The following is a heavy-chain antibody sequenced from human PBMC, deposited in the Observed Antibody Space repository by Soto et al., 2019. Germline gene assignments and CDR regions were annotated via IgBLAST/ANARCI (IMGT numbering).Heavy chain of an antibody. CDR1: GGTFSSYA. D-gene: IGHD3-22*01. J-gene: IGHJ4*02. V-gene: IGHV1-69*13. Sequence: ASVKVSYKASGGTFSSYAISWVRQAPGQGLEWMGGIIPIFGTANYAQKFQGRVTITADEPTSTAYMELSSLRSEDTAVYYCARSGDYYDSSPGSWGQGTLVTVSS. CDR2: IIPIFGTA. CDR3: ARSGDYYDSSPGS.